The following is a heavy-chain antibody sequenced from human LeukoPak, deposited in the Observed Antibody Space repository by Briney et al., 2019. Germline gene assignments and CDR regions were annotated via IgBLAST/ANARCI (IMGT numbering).Heavy chain of an antibody. Sequence: GGSLRLSCAASGLTFSTYTMNWVRQAPGKGLERASSISSGSSYIYYADSMKGRFTVSRDNAKNSLYLQMNSLKAEDTAVYFCASHYDIDYWGQGTLVTVSS. J-gene: IGHJ4*02. D-gene: IGHD3-9*01. CDR1: GLTFSTYT. CDR2: ISSGSSYI. CDR3: ASHYDIDY. V-gene: IGHV3-21*06.